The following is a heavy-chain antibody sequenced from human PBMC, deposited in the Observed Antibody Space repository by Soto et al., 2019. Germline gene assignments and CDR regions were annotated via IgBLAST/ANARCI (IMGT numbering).Heavy chain of an antibody. V-gene: IGHV3-23*01. Sequence: EVQLLVSGGGLVQPGGSLRLSCSTSGFTFSTYAMNWVRQAPGKGLEWVSALSGSGGTTYYADSVRGRFTISRDNSKNTLFLQMSSLRAEDTALYSCAKQRAGYGSGSDTFYFDFWGQGTLVTVSS. CDR1: GFTFSTYA. CDR3: AKQRAGYGSGSDTFYFDF. CDR2: LSGSGGTT. D-gene: IGHD3-10*01. J-gene: IGHJ4*02.